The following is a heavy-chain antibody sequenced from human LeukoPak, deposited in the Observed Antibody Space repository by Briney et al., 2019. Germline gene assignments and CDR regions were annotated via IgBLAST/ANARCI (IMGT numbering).Heavy chain of an antibody. J-gene: IGHJ5*02. Sequence: SETLSLTCTVSGGSISSGDYYWSWIRQPPGKGLEWIGYIYYSGSTYYNPSLKSRVTISVDTSKNQFSLKLSSVTAADTAVYYCARTIYGSGSLRIDPWGQGTLVAVSS. V-gene: IGHV4-30-4*01. CDR3: ARTIYGSGSLRIDP. CDR2: IYYSGST. CDR1: GGSISSGDYY. D-gene: IGHD3-10*01.